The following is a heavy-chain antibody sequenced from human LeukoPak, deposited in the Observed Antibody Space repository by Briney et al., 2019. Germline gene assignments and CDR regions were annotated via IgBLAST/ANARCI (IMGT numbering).Heavy chain of an antibody. D-gene: IGHD3-22*01. CDR1: GYSFTTYW. CDR3: ARVGHYDSSGAFGNYFDY. J-gene: IGHJ4*02. CDR2: IYPDDSDT. Sequence: GESLKISCKGSGYSFTTYWIGWVRQMPGKGLEWMGIIYPDDSDTRYSPSFQGQVTISADKSINTSSLQLCSLKASGTAIYYCARVGHYDSSGAFGNYFDYWGQGTLVTDSS. V-gene: IGHV5-51*03.